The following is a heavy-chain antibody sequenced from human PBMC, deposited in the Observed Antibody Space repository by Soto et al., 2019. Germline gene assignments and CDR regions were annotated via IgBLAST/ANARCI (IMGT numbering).Heavy chain of an antibody. CDR1: GFTFSSYA. J-gene: IGHJ4*02. Sequence: EVQLLESGGGLVQPGGSLRLSCAASGFTFSSYATSWVRQAPGKGLEWVSAISGSGGSTYYADSVKGRFTISRDNSKNTLYLQMNSLRAEDTAVYYCAKPTLAYDILTGYYIYWGQGTLVTVSS. V-gene: IGHV3-23*01. D-gene: IGHD3-9*01. CDR2: ISGSGGST. CDR3: AKPTLAYDILTGYYIY.